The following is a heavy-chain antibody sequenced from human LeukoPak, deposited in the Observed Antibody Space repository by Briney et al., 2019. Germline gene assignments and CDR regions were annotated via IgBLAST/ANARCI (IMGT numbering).Heavy chain of an antibody. Sequence: SQTLSLTCAISGDSVSSNSAAWNWIRQSPSRGLEWLGRTHYRSKWYNDYAVSVKSRITINPDTSKNQFSLQLNSVTPEDTAVYYCARGPPYCSSTRCRDWGQGTLVTVSS. CDR1: GDSVSSNSAA. D-gene: IGHD2-2*01. CDR3: ARGPPYCSSTRCRD. J-gene: IGHJ4*02. CDR2: THYRSKWYN. V-gene: IGHV6-1*01.